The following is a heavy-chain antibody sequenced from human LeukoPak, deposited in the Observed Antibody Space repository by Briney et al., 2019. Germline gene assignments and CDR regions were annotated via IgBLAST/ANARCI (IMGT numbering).Heavy chain of an antibody. CDR2: ISAYNGNT. J-gene: IGHJ4*02. V-gene: IGHV1-18*01. CDR1: GGTFSSYA. Sequence: ASVKVSCKASGGTFSSYAISWVRQAPGQGLEWMGWISAYNGNTNYAQKLQGRVTMTTDTSTSTAYMELRSLRSDDTAVYYCARDSAAEMYYFDYWGQGTLVTVSS. CDR3: ARDSAAEMYYFDY. D-gene: IGHD6-13*01.